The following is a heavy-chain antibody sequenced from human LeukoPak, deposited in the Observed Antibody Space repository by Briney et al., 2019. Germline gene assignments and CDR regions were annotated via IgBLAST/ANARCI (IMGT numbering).Heavy chain of an antibody. V-gene: IGHV4-59*01. Sequence: RPSETLSLTCTVSGGSISSYYWSWIRQPPGKGLEWIGYIYYSGSTNYNPSLKSRVTISVDTSKNQFSLKLSSVTAADTAVYYCARGAMHYYYYYYMDVWGKGTTVTISS. CDR3: ARGAMHYYYYYYMDV. CDR1: GGSISSYY. J-gene: IGHJ6*03. CDR2: IYYSGST.